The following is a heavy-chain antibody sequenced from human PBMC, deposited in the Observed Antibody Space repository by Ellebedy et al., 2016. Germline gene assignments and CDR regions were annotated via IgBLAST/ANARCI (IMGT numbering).Heavy chain of an antibody. D-gene: IGHD2-15*01. CDR2: INPSGGST. CDR3: ARADVVVVPAFNY. V-gene: IGHV1-46*01. Sequence: ASVKVSCKASGYTFTSYYMHWVRQAPGQGLEWMGIINPSGGSTSYAQKFQGRVTITRDTSASTAYMELSSLRSEDTAVYYCARADVVVVPAFNYWGQGTLVTVSS. CDR1: GYTFTSYY. J-gene: IGHJ4*02.